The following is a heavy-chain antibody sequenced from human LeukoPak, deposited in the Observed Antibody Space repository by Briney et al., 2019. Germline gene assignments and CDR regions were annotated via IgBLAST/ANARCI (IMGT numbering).Heavy chain of an antibody. CDR3: AKRDTIGWYQGGGWFDP. D-gene: IGHD6-19*01. CDR2: ISGSGGST. V-gene: IGHV3-23*01. J-gene: IGHJ5*02. Sequence: GGSLRLSCAASGFTFSSYAMSWVRQAPGKGLERASAISGSGGSTYYADSVKGRFTISRDNSKNTLYLQMNSLRAEDTAVYYCAKRDTIGWYQGGGWFDPWGQGTLVTVSS. CDR1: GFTFSSYA.